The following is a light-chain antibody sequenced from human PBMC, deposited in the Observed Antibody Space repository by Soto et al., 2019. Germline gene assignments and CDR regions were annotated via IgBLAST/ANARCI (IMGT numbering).Light chain of an antibody. Sequence: ALTQPASVSGSPGQSVTISCTGTSSDVGGYDYVSWYQQHPGTAPKLILYEVSNRPSGVSNRFSGSKSGNTASLIISGLQTEDEADYYCSAYTTTNTLIFGTGTKVTVL. J-gene: IGLJ1*01. CDR1: SSDVGGYDY. CDR3: SAYTTTNTLI. CDR2: EVS. V-gene: IGLV2-14*01.